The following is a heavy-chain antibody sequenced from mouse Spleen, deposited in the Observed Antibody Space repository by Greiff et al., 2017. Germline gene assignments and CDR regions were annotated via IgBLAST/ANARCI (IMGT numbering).Heavy chain of an antibody. D-gene: IGHD1-1*01. CDR1: GFTFSDYY. CDR2: INYDGSST. CDR3: AREGVYGSSYDWYFDV. Sequence: EVQVVESEGGLVQPGSSMKLSCTASGFTFSDYYMAWVRQVPEKGLEWVANINYDGSSTYYLDSLKSRFIISRDNAKNILYLQMSSLKSEDTATYYCAREGVYGSSYDWYFDVWGAGTTVTVSS. J-gene: IGHJ1*01. V-gene: IGHV5-16*01.